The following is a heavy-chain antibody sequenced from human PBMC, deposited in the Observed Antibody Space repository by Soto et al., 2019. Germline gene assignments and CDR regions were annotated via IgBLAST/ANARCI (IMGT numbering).Heavy chain of an antibody. Sequence: SETLSLTCTVSGGSITTYYWNWIRQPPGRGLEWIGYIYYSGTTIYNPSLKSRVTISVDTSKNQFSLKLSSVTAADTAVYYCASFGGRTSGAFDMWGQGTMVTVSS. CDR3: ASFGGRTSGAFDM. V-gene: IGHV4-59*08. CDR2: IYYSGTT. D-gene: IGHD3-10*01. J-gene: IGHJ3*02. CDR1: GGSITTYY.